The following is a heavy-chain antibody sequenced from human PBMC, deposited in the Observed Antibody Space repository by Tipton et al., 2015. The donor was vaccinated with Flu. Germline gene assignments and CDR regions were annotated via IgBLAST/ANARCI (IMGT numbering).Heavy chain of an antibody. CDR2: IHHSDNY. CDR1: GYSISSGFY. D-gene: IGHD6-25*01. V-gene: IGHV4-38-2*02. Sequence: VKPSETLSLTCNVSGYSISSGFYWGWIRQPPGKGLQWIGSIHHSDNYYYNPSLKSRVTISVDTSKNQFSLKLKSVTAADTAVYYCASKPQLAAFDYWGQGALVTVSS. CDR3: ASKPQLAAFDY. J-gene: IGHJ4*02.